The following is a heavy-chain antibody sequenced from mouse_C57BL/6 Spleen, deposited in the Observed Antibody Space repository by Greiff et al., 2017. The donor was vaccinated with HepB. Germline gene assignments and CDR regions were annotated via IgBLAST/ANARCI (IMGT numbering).Heavy chain of an antibody. CDR1: GYSITSGYY. D-gene: IGHD1-1*01. CDR2: ISYDGSN. CDR3: AREGVVAHWYFDV. J-gene: IGHJ1*03. V-gene: IGHV3-6*01. Sequence: DVQLQESGPGLVKPSQSLSLTCSVTGYSITSGYYWNWIRQFPGNKLEWMGYISYDGSNNYNPSLKNRISITRDTSKNQFFLKLNSVTTEDTATYYCAREGVVAHWYFDVWGTGTTVTVSS.